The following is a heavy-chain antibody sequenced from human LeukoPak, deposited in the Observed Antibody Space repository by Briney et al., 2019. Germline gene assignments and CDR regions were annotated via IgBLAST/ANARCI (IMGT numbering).Heavy chain of an antibody. V-gene: IGHV3-7*01. CDR2: IKPDGTEE. D-gene: IGHD7-27*01. Sequence: PGGSLRLSCAASGFTFSEYWMSWVRQAPGKGPEWVANIKPDGTEEHYVDSVKARFTVSRDNARNSLFLQMISLRVDDTAVYYCATYENWVAADVWGPGTPVSASS. J-gene: IGHJ6*02. CDR1: GFTFSEYW. CDR3: ATYENWVAADV.